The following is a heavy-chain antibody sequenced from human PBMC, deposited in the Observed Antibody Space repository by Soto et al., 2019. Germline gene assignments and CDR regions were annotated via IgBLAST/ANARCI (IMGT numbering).Heavy chain of an antibody. CDR3: AKSPYKAARFVLLLFDY. D-gene: IGHD6-6*01. V-gene: IGHV3-23*01. J-gene: IGHJ4*02. CDR1: GFTFSSYA. CDR2: ISGSGGST. Sequence: GGSLRLSCAASGFTFSSYAMSWVRQAPGKXLEWVSAISGSGGSTYYADSVKGRFTISRDNSKNTLYLQMNSLRAEDTAVYYCAKSPYKAARFVLLLFDYWGQGTLVTVS.